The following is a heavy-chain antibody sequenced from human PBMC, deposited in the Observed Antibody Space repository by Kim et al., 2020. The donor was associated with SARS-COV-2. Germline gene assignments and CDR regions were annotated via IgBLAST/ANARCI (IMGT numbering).Heavy chain of an antibody. J-gene: IGHJ3*02. CDR1: GFTFSSYA. CDR3: ARPVLLWFGALDAFDI. Sequence: GGSLRLSCAASGFTFSSYAMHWVRQAPGKGLEWVAVISYDGSNKYYADSVKGRFTISRDNSKNTLYLQMNSLRAEDTAVYYCARPVLLWFGALDAFDIWGQGTMVTVSS. D-gene: IGHD3-10*01. CDR2: ISYDGSNK. V-gene: IGHV3-30*04.